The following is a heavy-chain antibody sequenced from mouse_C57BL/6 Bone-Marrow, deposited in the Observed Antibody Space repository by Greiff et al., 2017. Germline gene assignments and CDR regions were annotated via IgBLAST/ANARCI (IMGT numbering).Heavy chain of an antibody. CDR2: IYYSGTI. Sequence: EVQLQQSGPGLVKPSQTVFLTCTVTGISITTGNYRWSWIRQFPGNKLEWIGYIYYSGTITYNPSLTSRTTITRDTPKNQFFLEMNSLTAEYTATYYCARGLGYGYAMDYWGQGTSVTVSS. J-gene: IGHJ4*01. D-gene: IGHD1-1*02. V-gene: IGHV3-5*01. CDR3: ARGLGYGYAMDY. CDR1: GISITTGNYR.